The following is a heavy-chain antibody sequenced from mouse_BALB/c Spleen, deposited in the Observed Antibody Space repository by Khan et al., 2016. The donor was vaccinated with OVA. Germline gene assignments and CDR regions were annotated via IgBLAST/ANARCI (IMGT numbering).Heavy chain of an antibody. J-gene: IGHJ3*01. CDR2: INPSNGYT. CDR1: GYTFTSYT. D-gene: IGHD2-14*01. V-gene: IGHV1-4*01. Sequence: QVQLQQSGAELARPGASVKMSCKASGYTFTSYTIHWIKKRPGQGLEWIGYINPSNGYTNYNQKFKDKATLTTDKSSTTAYLQLSSLTSDVYAVYNRVGVDAYQRNDGWFAYWDQWILVTDSA. CDR3: VGVDAYQRNDGWFAY.